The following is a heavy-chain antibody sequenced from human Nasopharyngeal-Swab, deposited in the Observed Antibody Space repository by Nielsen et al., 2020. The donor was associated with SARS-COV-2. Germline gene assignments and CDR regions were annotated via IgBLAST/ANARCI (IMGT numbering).Heavy chain of an antibody. Sequence: SETLSLTCTVSGGSISSYYWSWIRQPPGKGLEWIGYIYYSGSTNYNPSLNSRVTISVDTSKNQFSLKLSSVTAADTAVYYCARDSSRRSRGSYYYYGMDVWGQGTTVTVSS. D-gene: IGHD3-3*01. CDR1: GGSISSYY. CDR3: ARDSSRRSRGSYYYYGMDV. V-gene: IGHV4-59*12. CDR2: IYYSGST. J-gene: IGHJ6*02.